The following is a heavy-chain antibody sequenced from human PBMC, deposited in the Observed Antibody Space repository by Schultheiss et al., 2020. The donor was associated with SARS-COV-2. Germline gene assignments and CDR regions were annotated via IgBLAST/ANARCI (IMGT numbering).Heavy chain of an antibody. V-gene: IGHV3-23*01. Sequence: GGSLRLSCAASGFTFDDYGMSWVRQAPGKGLEWVSAISGSGGSTYYADSVKGRFTISRDNSKNTLYLQMNSLRAEDTAVYYCAKEADSGRDGYNYRFRYFDYWGQGTLVTVSS. CDR2: ISGSGGST. CDR3: AKEADSGRDGYNYRFRYFDY. D-gene: IGHD5-24*01. CDR1: GFTFDDYG. J-gene: IGHJ4*02.